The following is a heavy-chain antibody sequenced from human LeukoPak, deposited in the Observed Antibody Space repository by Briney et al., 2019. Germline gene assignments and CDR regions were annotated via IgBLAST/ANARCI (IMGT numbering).Heavy chain of an antibody. CDR3: TITVATSIDY. CDR1: GFTFSNAW. V-gene: IGHV3-15*01. J-gene: IGHJ4*02. Sequence: GGSLRLSCAASGFTFSNAWMSWVRQAPGKGLEWVGRIKRKTDGGTTDYAAPVKGRFTISRDDSKNTMYLQMNSLNTEDTAVYYCTITVATSIDYWGRGTLVTVSS. D-gene: IGHD5-12*01. CDR2: IKRKTDGGTT.